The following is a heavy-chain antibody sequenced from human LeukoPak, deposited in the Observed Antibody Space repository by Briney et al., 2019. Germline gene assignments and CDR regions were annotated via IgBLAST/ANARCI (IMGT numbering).Heavy chain of an antibody. V-gene: IGHV4-4*07. Sequence: SETLSLTCDVSGVSIRSYWWSWVRKPAGKGLEWIGRIDTTGRTNYSPSFQSRVTMSIDMSSNQFSLTLTSVTAADTAVYYCARSGYTISAYHSDFWGQGAPVTVSS. D-gene: IGHD5-18*01. CDR2: IDTTGRT. CDR3: ARSGYTISAYHSDF. CDR1: GVSIRSYW. J-gene: IGHJ4*02.